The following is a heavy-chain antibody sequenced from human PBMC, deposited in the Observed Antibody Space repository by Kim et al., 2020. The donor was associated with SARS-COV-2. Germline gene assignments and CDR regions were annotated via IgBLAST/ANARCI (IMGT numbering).Heavy chain of an antibody. CDR3: ARDSDTFGGVTD. J-gene: IGHJ4*02. V-gene: IGHV4-59*01. D-gene: IGHD3-16*01. Sequence: SYTLSLTCTFSGFSISSYYWSWIRQPPGKGLEWIGYIYYSGSTNYNPSLKSRVTISVDTSKNQFSLKLSSVTAADTAVYYCARDSDTFGGVTDWGQGTLV. CDR2: IYYSGST. CDR1: GFSISSYY.